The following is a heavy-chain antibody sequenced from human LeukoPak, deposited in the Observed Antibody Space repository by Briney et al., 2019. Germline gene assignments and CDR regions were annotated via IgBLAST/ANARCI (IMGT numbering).Heavy chain of an antibody. CDR3: ARSYSSSWYRFDY. D-gene: IGHD6-13*01. CDR2: IYHSGST. CDR1: GYSISSGYY. Sequence: SETLSLTCTVSGYSISSGYYWGWIRQPPGKGLEWIGSIYHSGSTYYNPSLKSRVTISVDTSKNQFSLKLSSVTAADTAVYYCARSYSSSWYRFDYWGQGTLVTVSS. V-gene: IGHV4-38-2*02. J-gene: IGHJ4*02.